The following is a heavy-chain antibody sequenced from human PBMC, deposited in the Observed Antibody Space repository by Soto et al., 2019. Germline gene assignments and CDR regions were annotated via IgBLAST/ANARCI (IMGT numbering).Heavy chain of an antibody. CDR2: INAGNGNT. CDR1: EYTFTTYA. D-gene: IGHD6-19*01. CDR3: TKPRSSLQWPPFDP. V-gene: IGHV1-3*01. J-gene: IGHJ5*02. Sequence: XSVKVSCNASEYTFTTYALHLVRHTPGQRLEWMGWINAGNGNTKYSQKFQGRFTVSRDNSRNTLFLQMDSLSPDDTAVYYCTKPRSSLQWPPFDPWGHGTQVTVSS.